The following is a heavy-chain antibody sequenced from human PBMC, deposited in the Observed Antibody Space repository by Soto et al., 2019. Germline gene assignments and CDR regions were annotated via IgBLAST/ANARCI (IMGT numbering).Heavy chain of an antibody. CDR2: INAVNGET. V-gene: IGHV1-3*01. CDR3: AGQIDATTVISPDY. CDR1: GYTFTRCA. D-gene: IGHD4-17*01. Sequence: VQLVQSGAEVKKPGASVHVSCKASGYTFTRCAMHWVRQAPGQRREWMGWINAVNGETKYSQKFQGRGTITRDTFATTAYMDLSSLTFEDTAVYFCAGQIDATTVISPDYWGQGTLVTVSS. J-gene: IGHJ4*02.